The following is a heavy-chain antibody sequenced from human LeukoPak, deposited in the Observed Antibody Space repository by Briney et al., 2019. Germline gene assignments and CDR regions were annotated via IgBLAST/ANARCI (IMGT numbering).Heavy chain of an antibody. CDR3: ASYDILTGGDC. J-gene: IGHJ4*02. Sequence: SETLSLTCAVYGGSFSGYYWTWIRQPPGKGLEWIGEIHYSGSATYNPSLKSRVTISVDTSKNQFSLKLSSVTAADTAVYYCASYDILTGGDCWGQGTLVTVSS. CDR1: GGSFSGYY. D-gene: IGHD3-9*01. CDR2: IHYSGSA. V-gene: IGHV4-34*01.